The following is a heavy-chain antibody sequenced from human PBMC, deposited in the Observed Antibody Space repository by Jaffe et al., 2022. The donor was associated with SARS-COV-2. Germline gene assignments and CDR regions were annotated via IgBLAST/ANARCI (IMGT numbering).Heavy chain of an antibody. CDR1: GDSVSSDTAA. CDR3: ARAKYRSGSDYYYGMDV. Sequence: QVQLHQSGPGLVKPSQTLSVTCAISGDSVSSDTAAWNWIRRSPSRGLEWLGRIYYRSKWYNDYAVSVKSRVTINPDTSKNQFSLQLNSATPDDTAVYYCARAKYRSGSDYYYGMDVWGQGTTVTVSS. CDR2: IYYRSKWYN. D-gene: IGHD6-25*01. J-gene: IGHJ6*01. V-gene: IGHV6-1*01.